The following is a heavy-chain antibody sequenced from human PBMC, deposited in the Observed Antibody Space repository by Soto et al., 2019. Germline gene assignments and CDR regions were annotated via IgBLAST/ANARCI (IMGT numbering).Heavy chain of an antibody. J-gene: IGHJ2*01. V-gene: IGHV1-18*01. CDR3: TRDDRQADYGAKWYFDL. CDR1: GYTFNSYG. Sequence: QVQLVQSGAEVKMPGASVKVSCKGSGYTFNSYGISWVRQAPGQGLEWMGWISPYNGDTNSAPKLQGRVTMTTDTSTSTAYMELRSLRSDDTAVYYCTRDDRQADYGAKWYFDLWGRGTLVTVSS. D-gene: IGHD4-17*01. CDR2: ISPYNGDT.